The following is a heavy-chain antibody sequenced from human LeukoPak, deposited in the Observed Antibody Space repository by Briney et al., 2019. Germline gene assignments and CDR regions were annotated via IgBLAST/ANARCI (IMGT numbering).Heavy chain of an antibody. CDR1: GGSISSGSYY. Sequence: SETLSLTCTVSGGSISSGSYYWSWIRQPAGKGLEWIGRIYTSGSTNYNPSLKSRVTISVDTSKNQFSLKLSSVTAADTAVYYCAREEDYYGSGSYYKERGFGPWGQGTLVTVSS. CDR3: AREEDYYGSGSYYKERGFGP. D-gene: IGHD3-10*01. J-gene: IGHJ5*02. V-gene: IGHV4-61*02. CDR2: IYTSGST.